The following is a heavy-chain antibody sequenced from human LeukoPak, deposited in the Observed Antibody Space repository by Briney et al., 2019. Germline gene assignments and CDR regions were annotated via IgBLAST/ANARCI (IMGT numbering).Heavy chain of an antibody. CDR2: IRYDGSNK. J-gene: IGHJ4*02. V-gene: IGHV3-30*02. CDR3: ARESAAMVNIASSLDY. Sequence: PGGSLRLSCAASGFTFSSYSMNWVRQAPGKGLEWVAFIRYDGSNKYYADSVKGRFTISRDNSKNTLYLQMNSLRAEDTAVYYCARESAAMVNIASSLDYWGQETLVTVSS. CDR1: GFTFSSYS. D-gene: IGHD5-18*01.